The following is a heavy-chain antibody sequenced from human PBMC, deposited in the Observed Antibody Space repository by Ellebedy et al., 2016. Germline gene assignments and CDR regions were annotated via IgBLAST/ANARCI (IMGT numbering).Heavy chain of an antibody. D-gene: IGHD6-13*01. CDR3: AKVRSSGFYSNYDMDV. V-gene: IGHV3-30*18. J-gene: IGHJ6*02. CDR1: GFTFSSYA. Sequence: GGSLRLSXAASGFTFSSYAMSWVRQAPGKGLEWVAVISDDGNDKSYTDSVKGRFTISRDNSKIRVYLQMNSLRVEDTAVYYCAKVRSSGFYSNYDMDVWGQGTTVTVSS. CDR2: ISDDGNDK.